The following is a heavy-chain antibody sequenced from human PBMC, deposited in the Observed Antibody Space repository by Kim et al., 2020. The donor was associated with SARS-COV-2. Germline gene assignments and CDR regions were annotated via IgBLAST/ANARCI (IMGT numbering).Heavy chain of an antibody. CDR3: ARDYYGSGSYYRYYYYGMDV. Sequence: SETLSLTCTVSGGSISSSSYYWGWIRQPPGKGLEWIGSIYYSGSTYYNPSLKSRVTISVDTSKNQFSLKLSSVTAADTAVYYCARDYYGSGSYYRYYYYGMDVWGQGTTVTVSS. CDR2: IYYSGST. CDR1: GGSISSSSYY. J-gene: IGHJ6*02. V-gene: IGHV4-39*02. D-gene: IGHD3-10*01.